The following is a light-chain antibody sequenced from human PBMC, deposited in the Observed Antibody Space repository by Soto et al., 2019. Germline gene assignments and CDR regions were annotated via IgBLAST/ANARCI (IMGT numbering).Light chain of an antibody. J-gene: IGKJ1*01. CDR2: AAS. CDR3: QQSYSTPRT. V-gene: IGKV1-39*01. Sequence: DIQMTQSPSSLSASVGDRVTITCRASQSISSYLNWYQQKPGKAPKLLIYAASSLQSGVPSMFSGSGSGTDFTLTISSLQPEDFATYYCQQSYSTPRTFCQGTKVEIK. CDR1: QSISSY.